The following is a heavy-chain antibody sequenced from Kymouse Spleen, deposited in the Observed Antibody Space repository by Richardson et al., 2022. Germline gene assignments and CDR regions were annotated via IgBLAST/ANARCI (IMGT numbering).Heavy chain of an antibody. CDR2: INAGNGNT. CDR3: ARDDNWNYGWFDP. V-gene: IGHV1-3*01. J-gene: IGHJ5*02. Sequence: QVQLVQSGAEVKKPGASVKVSCKASGYTFTSYAMHWVRQAPGQRLEWMGWINAGNGNTKYSQKFQGRVTITRDTSASTAYMELSSLRSEDTAVYYCARDDNWNYGWFDPWGQGTLVTVSS. CDR1: GYTFTSYA. D-gene: IGHD1-7*01.